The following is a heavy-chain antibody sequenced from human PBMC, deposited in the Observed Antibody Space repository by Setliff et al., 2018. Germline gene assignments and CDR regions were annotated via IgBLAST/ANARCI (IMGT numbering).Heavy chain of an antibody. V-gene: IGHV3-15*07. Sequence: PGGSLRLSCAASGFTFSNAWMNWVRQAPGKGLEWVGRIKGKIDGLATDYAAPVKGRFTISRDDSKNTLYLQMNSLKTEDTAVYYCTTDPSPTFGGVIGAAFDFWGQGTMVTVSS. D-gene: IGHD3-16*01. CDR1: GFTFSNAW. CDR2: IKGKIDGLAT. CDR3: TTDPSPTFGGVIGAAFDF. J-gene: IGHJ3*01.